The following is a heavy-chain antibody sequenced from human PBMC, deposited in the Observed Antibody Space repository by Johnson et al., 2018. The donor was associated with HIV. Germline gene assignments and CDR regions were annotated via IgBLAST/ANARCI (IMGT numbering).Heavy chain of an antibody. D-gene: IGHD3-22*01. J-gene: IGHJ3*02. V-gene: IGHV3-20*04. Sequence: VQLLESGGGVVQPGGSLRLSCAASGFNFDDYGMNWVRQGPGKGLEWVSGINCNGGSTGYADSVQGRFTISRANAKNSLYMQMSSLRAEDTALYFCARDRRHFYDSSGYPDYDAFDIWGQGTMVTVSS. CDR3: ARDRRHFYDSSGYPDYDAFDI. CDR2: INCNGGST. CDR1: GFNFDDYG.